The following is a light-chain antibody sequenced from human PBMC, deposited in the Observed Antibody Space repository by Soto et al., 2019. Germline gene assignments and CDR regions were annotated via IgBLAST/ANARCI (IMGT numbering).Light chain of an antibody. CDR2: WAS. J-gene: IGKJ4*01. V-gene: IGKV4-1*01. Sequence: DIVMTQSPDSLAVSLGERATINCKSSQSVLYSSNNKNYLAWYQQKPGQPPKALIYWASTRESGVPDRFSGSGSGTDFTLTFSSLQSEDSAVYYCQQYNHWPPLTFGGGTRVEIK. CDR1: QSVLYSSNNKNY. CDR3: QQYNHWPPLT.